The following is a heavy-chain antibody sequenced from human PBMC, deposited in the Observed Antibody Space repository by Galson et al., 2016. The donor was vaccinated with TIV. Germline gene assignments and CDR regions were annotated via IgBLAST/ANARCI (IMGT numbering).Heavy chain of an antibody. CDR2: IDKDGNEK. Sequence: SLRLSCAASGFTFGNYWMSWVRQAPGKGLEWVANIDKDGNEKYYVHSVKGRFTISRDNAKNTLYLQMNSLRAEDMAIFYCARLLEWTHEAFDTWGQGTMVTVSA. D-gene: IGHD3-3*01. V-gene: IGHV3-7*01. CDR1: GFTFGNYW. CDR3: ARLLEWTHEAFDT. J-gene: IGHJ3*02.